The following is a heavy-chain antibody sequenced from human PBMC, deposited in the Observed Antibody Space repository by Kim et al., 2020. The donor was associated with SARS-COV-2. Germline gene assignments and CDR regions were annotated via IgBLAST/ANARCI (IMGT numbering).Heavy chain of an antibody. Sequence: GGSLRLSCAAFGFNFDNFAMSWVRQAPGKGLEWISAISGSGGNTYYADSVKGRFTISRDNSKSMLFLHMSSLTADDTAVYYCAKSGAGGGWPSPVDYWGQGSPVVVSS. CDR3: AKSGAGGGWPSPVDY. V-gene: IGHV3-23*01. CDR1: GFNFDNFA. D-gene: IGHD6-19*01. CDR2: ISGSGGNT. J-gene: IGHJ4*02.